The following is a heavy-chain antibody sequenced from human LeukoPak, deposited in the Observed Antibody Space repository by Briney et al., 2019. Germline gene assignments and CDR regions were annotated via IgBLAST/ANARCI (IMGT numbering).Heavy chain of an antibody. D-gene: IGHD1-26*01. V-gene: IGHV3-30-3*01. CDR2: ISYDGSNK. CDR1: GFTFSSYA. J-gene: IGHJ4*02. Sequence: GGSLRLSCAASGFTFSSYAMHWVRQAPGKGLEWVAVISYDGSNKYYADSVKGRFTISRDNSKNTLYLQMNSLRAEDTAVYYCARSPIYSGSNGAANYYFDYWGQGTLVTVSS. CDR3: ARSPIYSGSNGAANYYFDY.